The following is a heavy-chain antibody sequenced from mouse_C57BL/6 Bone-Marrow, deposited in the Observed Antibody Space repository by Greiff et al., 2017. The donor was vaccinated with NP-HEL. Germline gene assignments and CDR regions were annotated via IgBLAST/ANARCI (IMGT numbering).Heavy chain of an antibody. CDR3: ARSGHYYGSSYDYFDY. CDR1: GYTFTSSW. J-gene: IGHJ2*01. Sequence: VQLQQPGAELVRPGTSVKLSCKASGYTFTSSWMPWVKQRPGQGLEWIGVIDPSDSYTNYNQKFKGKATLTVDTSSSTAYMQLSSLTSEDSAVYYCARSGHYYGSSYDYFDYWGQGTTLTVSS. D-gene: IGHD1-1*01. CDR2: IDPSDSYT. V-gene: IGHV1-59*01.